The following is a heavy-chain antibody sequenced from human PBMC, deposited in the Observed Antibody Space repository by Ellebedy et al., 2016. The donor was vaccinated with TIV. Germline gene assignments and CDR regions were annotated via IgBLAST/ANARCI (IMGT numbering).Heavy chain of an antibody. Sequence: ASVKVSXKVSGYTLTELSMHWVRQAPGKGLEWMGGFDPEDGETIYAQKFQGRVTMTEDTSTDTAYMELSSLRSEDTAVYYCATLSGSYSENAFDIWGQGTMVTVSS. CDR2: FDPEDGET. CDR1: GYTLTELS. D-gene: IGHD1-26*01. J-gene: IGHJ3*02. V-gene: IGHV1-24*01. CDR3: ATLSGSYSENAFDI.